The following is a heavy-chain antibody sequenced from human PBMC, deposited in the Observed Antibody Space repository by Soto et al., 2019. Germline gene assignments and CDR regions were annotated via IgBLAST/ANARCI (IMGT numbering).Heavy chain of an antibody. V-gene: IGHV3-33*01. D-gene: IGHD3-10*01. CDR3: ARDTRGYWYFDL. J-gene: IGHJ2*01. CDR2: IWYDGSNK. CDR1: GFTFSSYG. Sequence: QVQLVESGGGVVQPGRSLRLSCAASGFTFSSYGMHWVRQAPGKGLEWVAVIWYDGSNKYYADSVKGRFTISRDNSKNTLYLQMNSLRADDTAVYYCARDTRGYWYFDLWGRGTLVTVSS.